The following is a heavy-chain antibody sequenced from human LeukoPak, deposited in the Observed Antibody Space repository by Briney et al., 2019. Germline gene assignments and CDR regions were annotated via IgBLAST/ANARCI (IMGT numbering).Heavy chain of an antibody. D-gene: IGHD4-23*01. J-gene: IGHJ4*02. Sequence: SETLSLTCAVYGGSFSGYYWSWIRKPPGKGLEWIGEINHSGSTNYNPSLKSRVTISVDTSKNQFSLKLSSVTAADTAVYYCARGRYGGNSAVLYWGQGTLVTVSS. V-gene: IGHV4-34*01. CDR3: ARGRYGGNSAVLY. CDR2: INHSGST. CDR1: GGSFSGYY.